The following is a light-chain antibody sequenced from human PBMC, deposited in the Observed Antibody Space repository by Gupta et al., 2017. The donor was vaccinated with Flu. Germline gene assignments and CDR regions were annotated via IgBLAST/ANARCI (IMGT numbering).Light chain of an antibody. J-gene: IGKJ2*01. Sequence: DIQMTQSPSSMSASVGDRVTITCRASQRINSYLNWYQQKPGKAPKLLIFAASSLQSGVPSTFSGSGSGTDFTLTISRRQPEDFATYYCQQKQSSPFTFGQGTEMEI. CDR3: QQKQSSPFT. CDR2: AAS. V-gene: IGKV1-39*01. CDR1: QRINSY.